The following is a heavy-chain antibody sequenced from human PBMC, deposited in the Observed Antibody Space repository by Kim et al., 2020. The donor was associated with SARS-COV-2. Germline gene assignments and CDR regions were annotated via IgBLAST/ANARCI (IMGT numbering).Heavy chain of an antibody. CDR1: GFTFRSYG. CDR3: AKAPGSRGGSYFYGLDV. D-gene: IGHD6-19*01. CDR2: ISYDGSLQ. Sequence: GGSLRLSCTASGFTFRSYGMHWVRQPPGKGLEWVALISYDGSLQYYADSVKGRFTISRDNSRDTLYLQLNSLTSEDTAVYYCAKAPGSRGGSYFYGLDVRGQGTTVTVFS. J-gene: IGHJ6*01. V-gene: IGHV3-30*18.